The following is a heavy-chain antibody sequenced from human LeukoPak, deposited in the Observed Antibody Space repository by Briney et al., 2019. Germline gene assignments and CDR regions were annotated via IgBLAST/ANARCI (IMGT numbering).Heavy chain of an antibody. D-gene: IGHD3-10*01. CDR2: IYQSGST. V-gene: IGHV4-38-2*02. CDR1: GYSISSGYY. J-gene: IGHJ5*02. Sequence: KPSETLSLTCTVSGYSISSGYYWGWIRQPPGKGLEWIGSIYQSGSTYYNPSLKSRVTISVDTSKNQFSLKLSSVTAADTAVYYCARDLTKYYYGSGSYYNAPAWGQGTLVTVSS. CDR3: ARDLTKYYYGSGSYYNAPA.